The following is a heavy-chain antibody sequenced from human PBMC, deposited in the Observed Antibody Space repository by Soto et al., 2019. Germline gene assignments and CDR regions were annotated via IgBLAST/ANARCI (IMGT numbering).Heavy chain of an antibody. D-gene: IGHD5-12*01. CDR1: VCTLSGYA. Sequence: SVNVSCKSSVCTLSGYAISWVRQAPGQGLEWMGGIIPIFGTANYAQKFQGRVTITADESTSTAYMELRSLRYEDTAVYYCARARGYSGQITPPPYFDYWGQGTLVTVSS. V-gene: IGHV1-69*13. CDR2: IIPIFGTA. CDR3: ARARGYSGQITPPPYFDY. J-gene: IGHJ4*02.